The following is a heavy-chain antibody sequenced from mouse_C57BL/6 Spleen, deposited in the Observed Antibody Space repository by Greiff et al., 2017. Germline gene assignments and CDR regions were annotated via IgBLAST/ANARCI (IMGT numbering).Heavy chain of an antibody. CDR1: GYTFTDYN. D-gene: IGHD2-1*01. CDR2: INPNNGGT. CDR3: AREEGCGNWAY. Sequence: EVQLQQSGPELVKPGASVKMSCKASGYTFTDYNMHWVKQSHGKSLEWIGYINPNNGGTSYNQKFKGKATLTVNKSSSTAYMELRSLTSEDSAVYDCAREEGCGNWAYWGQGTLVTVSA. V-gene: IGHV1-22*01. J-gene: IGHJ3*01.